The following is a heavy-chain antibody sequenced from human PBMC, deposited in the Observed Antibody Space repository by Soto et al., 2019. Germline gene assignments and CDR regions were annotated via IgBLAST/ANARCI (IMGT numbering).Heavy chain of an antibody. CDR2: INPNSGGT. CDR3: ARDPSSGTSIAALDGFDY. Sequence: AAVKVSCKASGYTFTGYYMHWVRQAPGQGLEWMGWINPNSGGTNYAQKFQGRVTMTRDTSISTAYMELSRLRSDETAVYYCARDPSSGTSIAALDGFDYWGQGTLVTVSS. J-gene: IGHJ4*02. V-gene: IGHV1-2*02. D-gene: IGHD6-6*01. CDR1: GYTFTGYY.